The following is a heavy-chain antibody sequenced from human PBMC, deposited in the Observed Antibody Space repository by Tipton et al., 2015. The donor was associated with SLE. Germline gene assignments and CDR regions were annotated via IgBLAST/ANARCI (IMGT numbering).Heavy chain of an antibody. Sequence: QLVQSGAEVKKPGASVKVSCQASGYTFTGYGISWVRQAPGQGLEWMGWISGYNGDTNYAQKVQDRFTMTTDTSTSTAYMELRSLRSDDTAVYYCAREVYSGSYYYYYGMDVWGQGTTVTISS. CDR1: GYTFTGYG. V-gene: IGHV1-18*01. D-gene: IGHD3-10*01. J-gene: IGHJ6*02. CDR2: ISGYNGDT. CDR3: AREVYSGSYYYYYGMDV.